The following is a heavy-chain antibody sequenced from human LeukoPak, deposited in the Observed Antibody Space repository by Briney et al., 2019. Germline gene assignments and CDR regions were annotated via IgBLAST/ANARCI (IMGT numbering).Heavy chain of an antibody. J-gene: IGHJ4*02. V-gene: IGHV3-74*01. Sequence: GGSLRLSCAASGFTFSSYAMHWVRQAPGKGLVWVSRINSDGSSTSYADSVKGRFTISRDNAKNTLHLQMNSLRAEDTAVYYCATPRGSGSYLAFDYWGQGTLVTVSS. CDR2: INSDGSST. D-gene: IGHD1-26*01. CDR3: ATPRGSGSYLAFDY. CDR1: GFTFSSYA.